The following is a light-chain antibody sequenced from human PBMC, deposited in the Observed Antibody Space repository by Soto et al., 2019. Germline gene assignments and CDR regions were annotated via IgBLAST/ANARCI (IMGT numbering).Light chain of an antibody. Sequence: DIQMTQSPSSLSASVGDRVTITCRASQSISSYLTWYQQKPGKAPKLLIYAASSLQSGVPSRFSGSGSGTDFTLTISSLQPEDFATYYCQQSYSTPQTWTFGQGTKVEIK. J-gene: IGKJ1*01. CDR2: AAS. CDR3: QQSYSTPQTWT. CDR1: QSISSY. V-gene: IGKV1-39*01.